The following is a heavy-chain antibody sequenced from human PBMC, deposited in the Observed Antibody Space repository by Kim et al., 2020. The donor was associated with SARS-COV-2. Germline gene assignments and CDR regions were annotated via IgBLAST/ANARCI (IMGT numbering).Heavy chain of an antibody. CDR1: GFIFSSYT. V-gene: IGHV3-48*02. CDR3: VRDHLFALDI. D-gene: IGHD3-10*02. J-gene: IGHJ6*02. CDR2: IGLGGAPI. Sequence: GGSLRLSCAASGFIFSSYTMNWVRQAPGKGLEWISYIGLGGAPIYYSDSVKDRFAVSRDNAKNSLYLQMNSLREVDTAVYFGVRDHLFALDIWGQGTTVTVSS.